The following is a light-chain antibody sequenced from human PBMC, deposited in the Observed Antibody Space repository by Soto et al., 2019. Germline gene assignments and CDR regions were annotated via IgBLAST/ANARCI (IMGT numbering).Light chain of an antibody. CDR1: QDINTY. V-gene: IGKV3-11*01. J-gene: IGKJ4*01. CDR3: QHRYNWPLT. Sequence: EVVLTQSPATLYLSPGEKATLSCRASQDINTYLGWYQQKPGQPPRLLIYDASTRASGIPARFSGSGSGTDFTLTIDTLEPEDFAIYYCQHRYNWPLTFGAGTKVEIK. CDR2: DAS.